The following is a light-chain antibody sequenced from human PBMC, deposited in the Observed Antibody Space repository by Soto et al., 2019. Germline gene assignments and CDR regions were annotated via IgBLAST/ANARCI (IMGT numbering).Light chain of an antibody. J-gene: IGKJ2*01. V-gene: IGKV3-20*01. CDR2: GVF. CDR3: QHYDGSPRT. CDR1: QSVRSNY. Sequence: ETVLTQSPGTVSLSPGERATLSCTTSQSVRSNYLAWYQQKPGQAPRLLIYGVFSRATGIPDRFSGSGSGTDFTLTISGLEPEASAVYYCQHYDGSPRTFGRGPSWRS.